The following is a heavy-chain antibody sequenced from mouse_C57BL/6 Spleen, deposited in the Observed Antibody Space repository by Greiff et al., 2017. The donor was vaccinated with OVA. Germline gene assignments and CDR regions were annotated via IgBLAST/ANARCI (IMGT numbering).Heavy chain of an antibody. CDR2: INYDGSST. D-gene: IGHD2-5*01. CDR3: ARDLYYSNYDWYFDV. J-gene: IGHJ1*03. Sequence: EVKVEESEGGLVQPGSSMKLSCTASGFTFSDYYMAWVRQVPEKGLEWVANINYDGSSTYYLDSLKSRFIISRDNAKNILYLQMSSLKSEDTATYYCARDLYYSNYDWYFDVWGTGTTVTVSS. V-gene: IGHV5-16*01. CDR1: GFTFSDYY.